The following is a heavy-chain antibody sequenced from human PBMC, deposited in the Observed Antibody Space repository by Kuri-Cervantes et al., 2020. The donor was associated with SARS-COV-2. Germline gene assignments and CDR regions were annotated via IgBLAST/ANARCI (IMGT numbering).Heavy chain of an antibody. Sequence: SGPTLVKPTQTLTLTCTFSGFSLNTSGMCVSWIRQPPGKALEWLARIDWDDDKYYNTSLKTRLTTSKDTSKNQVVLTMTNMDPVDTATYYCARINLIPGIAVAGHYYYYYYMDVWGKGTTVTVSS. CDR1: GFSLNTSGMC. V-gene: IGHV2-70*11. D-gene: IGHD6-19*01. J-gene: IGHJ6*03. CDR2: IDWDDDK. CDR3: ARINLIPGIAVAGHYYYYYYMDV.